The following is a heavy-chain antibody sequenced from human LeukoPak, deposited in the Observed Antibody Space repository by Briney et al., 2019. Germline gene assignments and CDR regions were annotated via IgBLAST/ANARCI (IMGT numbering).Heavy chain of an antibody. Sequence: GGSLRLSCAASGFTFDDYAMHWVRQGPGKGLEWVSGISWNSGSIGYADSVKGRFTISRDNAKNSLYLQMNSLSAEDTAVYYCAKTARVPDYWGQGTQVTVSS. J-gene: IGHJ4*02. D-gene: IGHD6-6*01. CDR1: GFTFDDYA. V-gene: IGHV3-9*01. CDR2: ISWNSGSI. CDR3: AKTARVPDY.